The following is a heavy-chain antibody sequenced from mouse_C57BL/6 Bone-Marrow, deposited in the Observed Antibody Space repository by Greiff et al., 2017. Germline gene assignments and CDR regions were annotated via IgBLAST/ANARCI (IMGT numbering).Heavy chain of an antibody. CDR3: ARDGYYPDY. Sequence: EVQLQQSGPELVKPGASVKISCKASGYTFTDYYMNWVKQSHGKSLEWIGDINPNNGGTSYNQKFKGKDTLTVDKSSSTAYMELRSLTSEHSAVYYCARDGYYPDYWGQGTTLTVSS. V-gene: IGHV1-26*01. D-gene: IGHD2-3*01. CDR1: GYTFTDYY. CDR2: INPNNGGT. J-gene: IGHJ2*01.